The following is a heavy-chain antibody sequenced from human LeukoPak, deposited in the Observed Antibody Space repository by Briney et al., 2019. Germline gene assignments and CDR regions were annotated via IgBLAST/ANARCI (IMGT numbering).Heavy chain of an antibody. CDR2: IYNSGST. J-gene: IGHJ4*02. D-gene: IGHD3-10*01. V-gene: IGHV4-59*01. CDR1: GDSISIYY. Sequence: PSETLSLTCSVSGDSISIYYWSWIRQPPGKGLEWIGYIYNSGSTNYNPSLKSRVTISVDTSKNQFSLKLTSVTAADTAVYYCARDRELGYWGQGTLVTVPS. CDR3: ARDRELGY.